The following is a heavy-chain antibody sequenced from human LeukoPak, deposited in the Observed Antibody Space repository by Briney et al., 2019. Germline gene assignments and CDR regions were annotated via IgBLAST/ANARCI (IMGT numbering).Heavy chain of an antibody. Sequence: SGTLSLTCTVSGGAINSHYWSCIRQPPGEGLEWIGYVFNGGSTTYTPSPKSRVPMSVDTSRDQFSLRLTSVPAADTAIYYCATRPAGSTWYGVFDYWSQGTLVTVSS. CDR3: ATRPAGSTWYGVFDY. CDR2: VFNGGST. V-gene: IGHV4-59*11. D-gene: IGHD6-13*01. CDR1: GGAINSHY. J-gene: IGHJ4*02.